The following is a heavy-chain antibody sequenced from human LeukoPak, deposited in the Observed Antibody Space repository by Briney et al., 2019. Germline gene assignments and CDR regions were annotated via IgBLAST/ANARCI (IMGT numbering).Heavy chain of an antibody. V-gene: IGHV4-59*08. CDR1: GGSISSHY. Sequence: SSETLSLTCTVSGGSISSHYWSWIRQPPGKGLEWIGYIYYSGSTNYNPSLKSRVTISVDTSKNQFSLKLSSVTAADTAVYYCARHRELRYFDWLSPFDYWGQGTLVTVSS. D-gene: IGHD3-9*01. CDR3: ARHRELRYFDWLSPFDY. CDR2: IYYSGST. J-gene: IGHJ4*02.